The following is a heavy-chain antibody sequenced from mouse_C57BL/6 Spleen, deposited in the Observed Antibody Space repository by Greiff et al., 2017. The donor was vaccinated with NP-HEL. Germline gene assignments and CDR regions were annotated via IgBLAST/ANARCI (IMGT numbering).Heavy chain of an antibody. CDR3: TTPYYSTFAY. D-gene: IGHD2-5*01. CDR1: GFNIKDDY. CDR2: IDPENGDT. V-gene: IGHV14-4*01. Sequence: VQLQQSGAELVRPGASVKLSCTASGFNIKDDYMHWVKQMPEQGLEWIGWIDPENGDTEYASKFQGKTTITADTSSNTAYRQLSSLTSEDTAVYYCTTPYYSTFAYWGQGTLVTVSA. J-gene: IGHJ3*01.